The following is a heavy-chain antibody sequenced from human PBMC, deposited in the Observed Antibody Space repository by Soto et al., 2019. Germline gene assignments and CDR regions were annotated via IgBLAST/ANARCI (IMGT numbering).Heavy chain of an antibody. Sequence: ASVKVSCKASGYTFTSYAMHWVRQAPGQRLEWMGWINAGNGNTKYSQKFQGRVTITTDTSTSTAYMELSSLRSEDTAVYYCARESRDYDFWSGYYAYYYYGMDVWGQGTTVTVSS. CDR2: INAGNGNT. CDR1: GYTFTSYA. D-gene: IGHD3-3*01. CDR3: ARESRDYDFWSGYYAYYYYGMDV. J-gene: IGHJ6*02. V-gene: IGHV1-3*01.